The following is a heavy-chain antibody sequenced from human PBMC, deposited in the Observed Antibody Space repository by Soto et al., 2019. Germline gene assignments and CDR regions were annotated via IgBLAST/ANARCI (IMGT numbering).Heavy chain of an antibody. V-gene: IGHV4-39*02. D-gene: IGHD1-26*01. CDR3: AREVVGATIEAFDI. CDR2: LCYSGN. J-gene: IGHJ3*02. CDR1: GASISRSPYC. Sequence: PSETLSLTCTVSGASISRSPYCWAWIRQPPGKGLEWVGSLCYSGNYYRPSLKSRVTISVDTSKNQFSLKLSSVTAADTAVYYCAREVVGATIEAFDIWGQGTMVTVSS.